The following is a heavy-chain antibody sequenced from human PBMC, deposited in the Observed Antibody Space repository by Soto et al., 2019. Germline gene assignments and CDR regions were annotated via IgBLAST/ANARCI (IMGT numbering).Heavy chain of an antibody. D-gene: IGHD3-22*01. CDR1: GFTFSSYS. CDR3: ARDDPVDYYDSSGLDY. J-gene: IGHJ4*02. CDR2: ISSSSSYI. Sequence: GGSLRLSCAASGFTFSSYSMNWVRQAPGKGLEWVSSISSSSSYIYYADSVKGRFTISRDNAKNSLYLQMNGLRAEDTAVYYCARDDPVDYYDSSGLDYWGQGTLVTVSS. V-gene: IGHV3-21*01.